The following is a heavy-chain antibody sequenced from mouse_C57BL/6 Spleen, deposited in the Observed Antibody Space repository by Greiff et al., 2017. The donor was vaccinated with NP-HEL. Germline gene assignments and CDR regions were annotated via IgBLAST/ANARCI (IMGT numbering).Heavy chain of an antibody. CDR2: ISGGGGNT. Sequence: EVMLVESGGGLVKPGGSLKLSCAASGFTFSSYTMSWVRQTPEKRLEWVATISGGGGNTYYPDSVKGRFTISRDNAKNTLYLQMSSLRSEDTALDYCARQVYYGNYLDYWGQGTTLTVSS. V-gene: IGHV5-9*01. CDR3: ARQVYYGNYLDY. J-gene: IGHJ2*01. CDR1: GFTFSSYT. D-gene: IGHD2-1*01.